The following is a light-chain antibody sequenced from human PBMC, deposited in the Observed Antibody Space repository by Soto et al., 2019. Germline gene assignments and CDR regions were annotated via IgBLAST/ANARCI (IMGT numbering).Light chain of an antibody. CDR1: EDISTW. CDR2: AAS. CDR3: QHADSFPLIT. J-gene: IGKJ5*01. Sequence: DIQMTQSPSSVSASVGDRVTITCRSSEDISTWLAWYQQKPGKAPKLLIYAASSLQSGVPSRFSGSGSGTDFTLTISSLQPEDLATSYCQHADSFPLITFGQGTRLDIK. V-gene: IGKV1-12*01.